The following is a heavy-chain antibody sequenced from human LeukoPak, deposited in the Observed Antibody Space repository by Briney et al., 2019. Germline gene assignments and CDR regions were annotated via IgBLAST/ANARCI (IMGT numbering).Heavy chain of an antibody. CDR3: ARGRRYWAFDV. J-gene: IGHJ6*02. D-gene: IGHD2-8*02. CDR2: INHSGST. Sequence: SETLSLTCAVYGGSFSGYYWSWIRQPPGKGLEWIGEINHSGSTNYNPSLKSRVTISVDTSKNQFSLKLSSVTAAGTAVYYCARGRRYWAFDVWGQGTTVTVSS. CDR1: GGSFSGYY. V-gene: IGHV4-34*01.